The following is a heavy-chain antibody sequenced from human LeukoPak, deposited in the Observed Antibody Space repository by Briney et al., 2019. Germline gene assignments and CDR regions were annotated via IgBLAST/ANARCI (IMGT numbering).Heavy chain of an antibody. CDR2: IYSGGST. D-gene: IGHD2/OR15-2a*01. CDR3: ARDLSNRATDY. CDR1: GFTVSSNY. J-gene: IGHJ4*02. Sequence: GGSLRLSCAASGFTVSSNYMSWVRQAPGKGLEWVSVIYSGGSTYYADSVKGRFTISRDNSKNTLYLQMNSLRAEDTAVYYCARDLSNRATDYWGQGTLVTVSP. V-gene: IGHV3-66*01.